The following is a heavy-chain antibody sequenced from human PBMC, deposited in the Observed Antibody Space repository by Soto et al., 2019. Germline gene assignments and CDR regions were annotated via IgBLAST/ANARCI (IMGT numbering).Heavy chain of an antibody. J-gene: IGHJ4*02. Sequence: QVQLQQWGAGLLKPSETLSLTCAVYGGSFSGYYWSWIRQPPGKGLEWIGEINHSGSTNYNPSLKSRVTISVDTSKNQFSLKLSSVTAADTAVYYCARGGVFGSGSYSKDDYWGQGTLVTVSS. V-gene: IGHV4-34*01. CDR2: INHSGST. CDR1: GGSFSGYY. CDR3: ARGGVFGSGSYSKDDY. D-gene: IGHD3-10*01.